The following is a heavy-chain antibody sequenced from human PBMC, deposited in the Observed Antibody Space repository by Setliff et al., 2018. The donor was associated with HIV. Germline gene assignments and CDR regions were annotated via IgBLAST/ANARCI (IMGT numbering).Heavy chain of an antibody. CDR2: IYTSGST. D-gene: IGHD1-26*01. V-gene: IGHV4-59*10. CDR3: ARGGFKWSGSYADY. J-gene: IGHJ4*02. CDR1: GGSFSSYY. Sequence: SETLSLTCAVYGGSFSSYYWSWIRQPAGKGLEWIGRIYTSGSTNYNPSLKSRVTMSVDTSKNQFSLNLTSVTAADTAVYYCARGGFKWSGSYADYWGQGTLVTVSS.